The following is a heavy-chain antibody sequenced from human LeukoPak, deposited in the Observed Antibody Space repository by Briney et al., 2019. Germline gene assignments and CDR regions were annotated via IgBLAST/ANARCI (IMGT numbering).Heavy chain of an antibody. D-gene: IGHD6-19*01. V-gene: IGHV1-2*02. CDR1: GYTFTGYY. Sequence: GASVKVSCKASGYTFTGYYMHWVRQAPGQGLEWMGWINPSNGDTNYAQNFQGRVTVTRDTSISTAYMELSWLTSADTAVYYCARVGSSGWYVHPTLDYWGQGTLVTVSS. CDR3: ARVGSSGWYVHPTLDY. CDR2: INPSNGDT. J-gene: IGHJ4*02.